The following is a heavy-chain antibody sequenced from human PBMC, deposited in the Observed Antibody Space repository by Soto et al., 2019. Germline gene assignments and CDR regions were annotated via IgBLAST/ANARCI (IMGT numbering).Heavy chain of an antibody. D-gene: IGHD6-19*01. CDR2: IYPGDSDT. CDR3: ARQIAVTPNWFEP. J-gene: IGHJ5*02. Sequence: LGESLKISCKGSGYSFTSYWIGLVRQIPGKGLECMGVIYPGDSDTRYSPSFQGQVTISADKSISPAYLQWSSLKASDTAMYYCARQIAVTPNWFEPWGQGTMVTVSS. V-gene: IGHV5-51*01. CDR1: GYSFTSYW.